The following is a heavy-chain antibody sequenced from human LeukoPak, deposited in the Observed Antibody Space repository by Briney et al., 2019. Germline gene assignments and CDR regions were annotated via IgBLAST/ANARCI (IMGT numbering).Heavy chain of an antibody. V-gene: IGHV1-18*04. CDR1: GYTFTSYG. CDR3: ARVGEDCSGGSCPDY. D-gene: IGHD2-15*01. CDR2: ISAYNGNT. J-gene: IGHJ4*02. Sequence: ASVKVSCKASGYTFTSYGISWVRQAPGQGLEWMGWISAYNGNTNYAQKLQGRVTMTTDTSTSTAYMELRSLRSDDTAVYYGARVGEDCSGGSCPDYWGQGTLVTVSS.